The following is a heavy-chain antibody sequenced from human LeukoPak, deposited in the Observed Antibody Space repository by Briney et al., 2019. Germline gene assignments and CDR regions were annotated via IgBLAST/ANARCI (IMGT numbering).Heavy chain of an antibody. CDR2: IYPGESDT. Sequence: GESLQISFKGSGYGFTSYWIGWVRPGPGKGMEWMGIIYPGESDTRYSPSFQGQVTISADNSISTAYLQWSSLKASDTAMYYSARPAYSNGSNFDYWGQGTLVTVSS. J-gene: IGHJ4*02. V-gene: IGHV5-51*01. D-gene: IGHD6-19*01. CDR1: GYGFTSYW. CDR3: ARPAYSNGSNFDY.